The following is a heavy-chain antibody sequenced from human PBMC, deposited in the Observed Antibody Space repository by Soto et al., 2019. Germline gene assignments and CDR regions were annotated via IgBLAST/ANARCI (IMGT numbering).Heavy chain of an antibody. CDR1: GDSISGSSYY. D-gene: IGHD6-13*01. J-gene: IGHJ4*02. CDR2: IHNNGGT. CDR3: AGGFSSWGFDY. Sequence: SETLSLTCSVSGDSISGSSYYWGWIRQSPGEGLEWIGNIHNNGGTQYNPSLDSRVNISVHTSANPCSLKLSPMTAGDPAGYCCAGGFSSWGFDYWGQGTRVPVSS. V-gene: IGHV4-39*01.